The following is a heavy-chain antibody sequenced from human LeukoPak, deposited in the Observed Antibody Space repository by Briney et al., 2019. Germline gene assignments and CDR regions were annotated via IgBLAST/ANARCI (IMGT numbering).Heavy chain of an antibody. V-gene: IGHV4-4*08. CDR3: ARWEVRLNAFEM. D-gene: IGHD3-10*01. CDR1: GGSISSYY. J-gene: IGHJ3*02. CDR2: IYSSGST. Sequence: SETLSLTCTVSGGSISSYYWSWIRQPPGKGLEWIGYIYSSGSTNYNPSLKSRVIIFVDTSKNQFSLSLSSVTAADTAVYYCARWEVRLNAFEMWGQGTMVTVSS.